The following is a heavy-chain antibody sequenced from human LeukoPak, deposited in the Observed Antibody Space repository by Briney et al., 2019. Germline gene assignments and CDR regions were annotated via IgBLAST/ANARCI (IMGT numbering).Heavy chain of an antibody. V-gene: IGHV1-2*02. J-gene: IGHJ4*02. CDR3: ARAYTYYYDSSGYYPVACDY. CDR2: INPNSGGT. Sequence: ASVKVSCKASGYTFTGYYMHWVRQAPGQGLEWMGWINPNSGGTNYAQKFQGRVTMTRDTSISTAYMELSRLRSDDTAVYYCARAYTYYYDSSGYYPVACDYWGQGTLVTVSS. CDR1: GYTFTGYY. D-gene: IGHD3-22*01.